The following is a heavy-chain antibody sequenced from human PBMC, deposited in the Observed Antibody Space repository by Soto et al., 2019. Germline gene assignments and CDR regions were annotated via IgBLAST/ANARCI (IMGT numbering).Heavy chain of an antibody. V-gene: IGHV1-69*13. J-gene: IGHJ6*02. D-gene: IGHD2-8*01. CDR3: AREGVLTTYYYYYGMDV. Sequence: GASVKVSCKASGGTFSSYAISWVRQAPGQGLEWMGGIIPIFGTANYAQKFQGRVTITADESTSTAYMELSSLRSEDTAVYYCAREGVLTTYYYYYGMDVWGQGTTVTVSS. CDR1: GGTFSSYA. CDR2: IIPIFGTA.